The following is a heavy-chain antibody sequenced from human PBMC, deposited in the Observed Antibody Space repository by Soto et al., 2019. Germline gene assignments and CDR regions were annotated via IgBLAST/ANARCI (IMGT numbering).Heavy chain of an antibody. CDR2: IDWDDDK. D-gene: IGHD4-17*01. CDR1: GFSLSTSGMR. J-gene: IGHJ4*02. Sequence: SGPTLGNPTQTLTLTCTFSGFSLSTSGMRVSWIRQPPGKALEWLARIDWDDDKFYSTSLKTRLTISKDTSKNQVVLTMTNMDPVDTATYYCARTRSTVTTYYFDYWGQGTLVTVSS. V-gene: IGHV2-70*04. CDR3: ARTRSTVTTYYFDY.